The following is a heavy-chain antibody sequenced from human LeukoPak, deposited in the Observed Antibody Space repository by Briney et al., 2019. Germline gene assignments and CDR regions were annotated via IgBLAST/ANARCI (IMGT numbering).Heavy chain of an antibody. Sequence: ASVKVSCKASGYTFTSYDINWVRQATGQGLEWMGWMNPNSGNTGYAQKFQGRVTMTRNTSISTAYMELSSLRSEDTAVYYCARGKDVVQQHQKFDPWGQGTLVTVSS. CDR2: MNPNSGNT. V-gene: IGHV1-8*01. CDR1: GYTFTSYD. D-gene: IGHD6-13*01. J-gene: IGHJ5*02. CDR3: ARGKDVVQQHQKFDP.